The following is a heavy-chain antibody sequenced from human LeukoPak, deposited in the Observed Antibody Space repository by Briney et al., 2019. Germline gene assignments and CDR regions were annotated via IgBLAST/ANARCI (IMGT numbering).Heavy chain of an antibody. CDR2: VTGSGGNT. J-gene: IGHJ6*03. D-gene: IGHD5-18*01. Sequence: GGSLRLSCAASGFTFTNYAMSWVRQAPGKGLEWVSLVTGSGGNTYYADPVKGQFTISRDNSKNTLYLQMNSLRAEDTAIYYCAKVGYGHYYMDVWGKGTTVTVSS. CDR1: GFTFTNYA. V-gene: IGHV3-23*01. CDR3: AKVGYGHYYMDV.